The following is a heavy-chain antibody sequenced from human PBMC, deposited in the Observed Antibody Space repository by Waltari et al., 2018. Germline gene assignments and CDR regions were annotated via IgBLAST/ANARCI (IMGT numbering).Heavy chain of an antibody. V-gene: IGHV1-2*04. D-gene: IGHD3-22*01. Sequence: QVQLVQSGAEVKKPGASVKVSCKASGYTFTGYYMHWVRQAPGQGLEWMGWINPNSGGTNYAQKFQGWVTMTRDTSISTAYMELSRLRSEDTAVYYCARGTGGLLYDSRETHHGPPLRVNSGYFDLWGRGTLVTVSS. CDR3: ARGTGGLLYDSRETHHGPPLRVNSGYFDL. CDR2: INPNSGGT. CDR1: GYTFTGYY. J-gene: IGHJ2*01.